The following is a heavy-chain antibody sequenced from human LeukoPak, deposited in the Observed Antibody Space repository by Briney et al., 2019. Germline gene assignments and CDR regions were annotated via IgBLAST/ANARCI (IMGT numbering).Heavy chain of an antibody. V-gene: IGHV6-1*01. CDR1: GDSVSSNSAA. Sequence: SQTLSLTCAISGDSVSSNSAAWNWIRQSPSRGLEWLGRTYYRSKWYNAVSVKSRITINPDTSRNQVSLQLNSVTPEDTAVYYCARDRRETAMQHWGQGTLVTVSS. CDR2: TYYRSKWY. D-gene: IGHD5-18*01. J-gene: IGHJ4*02. CDR3: ARDRRETAMQH.